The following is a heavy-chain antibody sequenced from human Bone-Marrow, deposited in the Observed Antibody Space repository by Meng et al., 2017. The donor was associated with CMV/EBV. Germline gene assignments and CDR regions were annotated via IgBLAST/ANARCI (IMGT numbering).Heavy chain of an antibody. CDR1: GFTFSSYW. D-gene: IGHD1-7*01. Sequence: ETLSLTCAAHGFTFSSYWLHWVRQAPGKGLVWVSRFNSDGSSTSYADSVKGRFTISRDNSKNTLYLQMNSLRAEDTAVYYCGGITVNNWSYVGFDYWGQRALVTVAS. CDR2: FNSDGSST. CDR3: GGITVNNWSYVGFDY. V-gene: IGHV3-74*01. J-gene: IGHJ4*02.